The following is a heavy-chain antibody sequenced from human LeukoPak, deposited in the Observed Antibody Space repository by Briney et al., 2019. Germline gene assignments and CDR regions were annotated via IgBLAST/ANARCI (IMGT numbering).Heavy chain of an antibody. CDR1: GGTFSSYA. V-gene: IGHV1-69*06. CDR3: ARLGPSAYYDILTGHAPIYYYYYMDV. D-gene: IGHD3-9*01. CDR2: IIPIFGTA. Sequence: SVKVSCKASGGTFSSYAISWVRQAPGQGLEWMGGIIPIFGTANYAQKFQGRVAITADKSTSTAYMELSSLRSEDTAVYYCARLGPSAYYDILTGHAPIYYYYYMDVWGKGTTVTISS. J-gene: IGHJ6*03.